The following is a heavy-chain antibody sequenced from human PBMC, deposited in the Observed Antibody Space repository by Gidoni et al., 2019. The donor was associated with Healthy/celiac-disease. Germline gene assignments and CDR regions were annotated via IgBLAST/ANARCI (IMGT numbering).Heavy chain of an antibody. Sequence: EVQLLESGGGLVQPGGSLRLSCAASGFSLSSYAMSGVRQAPGKGLEVVSAISGSGGSTYYAASVKCRFTISRDNSKNTLYLQMNSLRAEDTAVYYCAKAGWEDYYDSSGPWGQGTLVTVSS. J-gene: IGHJ5*02. CDR2: ISGSGGST. CDR3: AKAGWEDYYDSSGP. V-gene: IGHV3-23*01. D-gene: IGHD3-22*01. CDR1: GFSLSSYA.